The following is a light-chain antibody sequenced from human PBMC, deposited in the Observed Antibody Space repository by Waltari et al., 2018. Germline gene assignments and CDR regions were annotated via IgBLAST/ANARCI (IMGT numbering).Light chain of an antibody. Sequence: SYVVTQPPSVSVAPGEPATITCGGDNIGTYSVHWYQQKAGQAPVLVIFYYRDRPSGIPDRFSGSNSGNTATLTISRVEAGDEARYYCHVWHPHVDPGVFGTGTEVTVL. CDR2: YYR. CDR1: NIGTYS. CDR3: HVWHPHVDPGV. V-gene: IGLV3-21*04. J-gene: IGLJ1*01.